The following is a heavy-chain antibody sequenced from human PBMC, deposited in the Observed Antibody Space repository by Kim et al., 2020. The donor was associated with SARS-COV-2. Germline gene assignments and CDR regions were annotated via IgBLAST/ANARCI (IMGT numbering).Heavy chain of an antibody. V-gene: IGHV1-69*13. CDR2: IIPIFGTA. D-gene: IGHD2-2*02. J-gene: IGHJ4*02. Sequence: SVKVSCKASGGTFSSYAISWVRQAPGQGLEWMGGIIPIFGTANYAQKFQGRVTITADESTSTAYMELSSLRSEDTAVYYCARTTGYCSSTSCYTGDFDYWGQGTLVTVSS. CDR3: ARTTGYCSSTSCYTGDFDY. CDR1: GGTFSSYA.